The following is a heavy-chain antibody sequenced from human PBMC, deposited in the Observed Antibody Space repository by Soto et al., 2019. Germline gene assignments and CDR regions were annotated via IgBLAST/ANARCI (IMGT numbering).Heavy chain of an antibody. Sequence: EVQLLESGGGLVQPGGSLILSCGVSGFTFSSYAMSWVRQAPGKGLEWVSTISGSGGSTYYADSVKGRFTISRDNSKNTLYLQMNSLRAEDTAVYYCAKPYDSSGYPWAGYGMDVWGQGTTVTVSS. CDR1: GFTFSSYA. CDR3: AKPYDSSGYPWAGYGMDV. V-gene: IGHV3-23*01. J-gene: IGHJ6*02. D-gene: IGHD3-22*01. CDR2: ISGSGGST.